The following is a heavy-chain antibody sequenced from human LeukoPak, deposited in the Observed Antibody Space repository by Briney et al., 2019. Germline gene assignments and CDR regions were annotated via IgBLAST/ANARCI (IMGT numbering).Heavy chain of an antibody. CDR2: IYYSGSA. V-gene: IGHV4-61*01. CDR1: GGSVSSGSYY. Sequence: PSETLSLTCTVSGGSVSSGSYYWSWIRQPPGKGLEWIGYIYYSGSANYNPSLKSRVTILVDTSKNQFSLKLSSVTAADTAVYYCARSWQLGYFDYWGQGTLVTVSS. CDR3: ARSWQLGYFDY. D-gene: IGHD6-13*01. J-gene: IGHJ4*02.